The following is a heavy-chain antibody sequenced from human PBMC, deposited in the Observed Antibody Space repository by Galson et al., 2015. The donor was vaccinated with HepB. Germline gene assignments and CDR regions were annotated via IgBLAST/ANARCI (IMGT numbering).Heavy chain of an antibody. CDR3: ARDDGYSSGCPPDY. CDR1: GYTFTSYG. D-gene: IGHD6-19*01. V-gene: IGHV1-18*04. Sequence: SVRVSCKASGYTFTSYGISWVRQAPGQGLEWVGWISAYNGNKNYAQKLQGRVTMTTDTSTSTAYMELRSLRSDDTAVYYWARDDGYSSGCPPDYWGQGTLVTVSS. J-gene: IGHJ4*02. CDR2: ISAYNGNK.